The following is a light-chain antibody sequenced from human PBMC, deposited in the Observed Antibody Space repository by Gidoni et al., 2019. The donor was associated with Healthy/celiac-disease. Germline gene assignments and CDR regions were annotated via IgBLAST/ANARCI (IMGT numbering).Light chain of an antibody. CDR1: QSVSSSY. Sequence: EIVLTQSPGTLSLSPGERATLSGRASQSVSSSYLAWYQQKPGQAPRLLIYGASSRATGIPDRFSGSGSGTDFTLTISRLEPEDFAVYYGQQYGSSITFGQGTRLEIK. CDR3: QQYGSSIT. CDR2: GAS. V-gene: IGKV3-20*01. J-gene: IGKJ5*01.